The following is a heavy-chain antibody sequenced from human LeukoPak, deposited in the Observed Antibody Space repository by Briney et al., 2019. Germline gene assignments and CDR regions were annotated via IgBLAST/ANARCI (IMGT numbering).Heavy chain of an antibody. Sequence: SETLSLTCTVSGGSISSYYWSWIRQPPGKGLEWIGYIYYSGSTNYNPSLKSRVTISVDTSKNQFSLKLSSVTAADTAVYYCARVVAVAGSNWFDPWGQGTLATVSS. J-gene: IGHJ5*02. CDR1: GGSISSYY. D-gene: IGHD6-19*01. CDR3: ARVVAVAGSNWFDP. CDR2: IYYSGST. V-gene: IGHV4-59*01.